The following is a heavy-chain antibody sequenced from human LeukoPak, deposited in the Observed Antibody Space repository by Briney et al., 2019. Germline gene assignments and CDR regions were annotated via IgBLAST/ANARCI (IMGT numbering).Heavy chain of an antibody. Sequence: GRSLRLSCAASGFTFSSYGMHWVRQAPGKGLEWVAVIPYDGSNKYYADSVKGRFTISRDNSKNTLYLQMNSLRAEDTTVYYCAKVLSHGSGWFHAFDIWGQGTMVTVSS. CDR2: IPYDGSNK. J-gene: IGHJ3*02. CDR1: GFTFSSYG. CDR3: AKVLSHGSGWFHAFDI. V-gene: IGHV3-30*18. D-gene: IGHD6-19*01.